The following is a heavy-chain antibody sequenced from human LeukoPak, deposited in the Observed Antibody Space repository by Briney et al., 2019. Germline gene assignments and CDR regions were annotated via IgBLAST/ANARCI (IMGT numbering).Heavy chain of an antibody. D-gene: IGHD3-16*02. V-gene: IGHV3-30*18. CDR3: AKVLLRLGELSPFDY. CDR2: ISYDGSNK. Sequence: GGSLRLSCAASGFTFSSYGMHWVRQAPGKGLEWVAVISYDGSNKYYADSVKGRFTISRDNSKNTLYLQMNGLRAEDTAVYYCAKVLLRLGELSPFDYWGQGTLVTVSS. CDR1: GFTFSSYG. J-gene: IGHJ4*02.